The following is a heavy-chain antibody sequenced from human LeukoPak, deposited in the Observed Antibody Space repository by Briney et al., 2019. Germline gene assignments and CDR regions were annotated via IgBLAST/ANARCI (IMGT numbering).Heavy chain of an antibody. J-gene: IGHJ5*02. V-gene: IGHV4-39*07. CDR1: GGSISSSSYY. CDR3: ARRYGSGSYYWFDP. CDR2: IYYSGST. D-gene: IGHD3-10*01. Sequence: SETLSLTCTASGGSISSSSYYWGWIRQPPGKGLEWIGSIYYSGSTYYNPSLKSRVTISVDTSKNQFSLKLSSVTAADTAVYYCARRYGSGSYYWFDPWGQGTLVTVSS.